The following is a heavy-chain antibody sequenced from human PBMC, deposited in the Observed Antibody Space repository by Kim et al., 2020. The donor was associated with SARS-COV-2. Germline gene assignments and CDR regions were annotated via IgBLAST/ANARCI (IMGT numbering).Heavy chain of an antibody. CDR2: YM. Sequence: YMYDADSVKGRFIISRDNAKSSLYLQMNSMRPEDKAVYYCARDHSSGYGGYWGQGTLVTVSS. J-gene: IGHJ4*02. CDR3: ARDHSSGYGGY. D-gene: IGHD5-12*01. V-gene: IGHV3-21*01.